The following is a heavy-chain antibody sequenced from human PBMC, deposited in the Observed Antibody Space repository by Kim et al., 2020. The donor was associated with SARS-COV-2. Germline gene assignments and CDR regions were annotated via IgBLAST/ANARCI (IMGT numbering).Heavy chain of an antibody. V-gene: IGHV4-38-2*02. J-gene: IGHJ4*02. Sequence: SETLSLTCTVSGYSISSGYYWGWIRQPPGKGLEWIWSIYHSGSTYYNPSLKSRVTISVDTSKNQFSLKLSSVTAADTAVYYYARQWFGELSLYFDYWGQGTLVTVSS. CDR2: IYHSGST. CDR1: GYSISSGYY. D-gene: IGHD3-10*01. CDR3: ARQWFGELSLYFDY.